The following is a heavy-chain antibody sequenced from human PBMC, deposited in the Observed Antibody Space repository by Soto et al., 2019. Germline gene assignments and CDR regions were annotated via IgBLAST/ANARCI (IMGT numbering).Heavy chain of an antibody. V-gene: IGHV1-18*01. D-gene: IGHD5-12*01. J-gene: IGHJ4*02. CDR2: TSSNNGKT. CDR3: ARTSVAQSEDYFDY. Sequence: GASVQVSCKTSGYSFTTYGISWVRQAPGQGLERMGWTSSNNGKTKYAQKFQGRVTMTTDKSTNTVHMELRSLRSGDTAVYYCARTSVAQSEDYFDYWGQGTLVTVSS. CDR1: GYSFTTYG.